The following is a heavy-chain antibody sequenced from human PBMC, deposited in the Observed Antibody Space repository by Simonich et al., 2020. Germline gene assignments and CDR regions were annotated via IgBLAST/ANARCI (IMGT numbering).Heavy chain of an antibody. Sequence: QVQLVQSGAEVKKPGASVKVSCKASGYTFTGYYMHWVRQAPGQGLGWMGWINPNSGGTNYAKKLQGRVTRTRDTSISTAYMELSRLRSDDTAVYYCARDSYSSWYFDLWGRGTLVTVSS. D-gene: IGHD6-13*01. CDR2: INPNSGGT. V-gene: IGHV1-2*02. J-gene: IGHJ2*01. CDR3: ARDSYSSWYFDL. CDR1: GYTFTGYY.